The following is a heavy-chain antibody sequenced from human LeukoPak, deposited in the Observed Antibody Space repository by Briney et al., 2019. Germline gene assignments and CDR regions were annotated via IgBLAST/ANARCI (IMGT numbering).Heavy chain of an antibody. D-gene: IGHD5-24*01. CDR1: GGTFSSYA. CDR2: IVPIFGTA. CDR3: ASDTLSRDGYNWDY. V-gene: IGHV1-69*05. J-gene: IGHJ4*02. Sequence: GASVKVSCKASGGTFSSYAISWVRQAPGQGLEWMGGIVPIFGTANYAQKFQGRVTITTDESTSTAYMELSSLRSEDTAVYYCASDTLSRDGYNWDYWGQGTLVTVSS.